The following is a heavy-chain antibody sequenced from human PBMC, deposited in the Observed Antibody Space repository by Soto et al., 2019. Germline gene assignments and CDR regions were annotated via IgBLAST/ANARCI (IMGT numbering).Heavy chain of an antibody. J-gene: IGHJ4*02. Sequence: QVQLVQSGAEVKKPGASVKVSCKASGYTFTRFGINWVRQAPGQGLEWMGWISGYNGNTNTAENFQGRVTMTTDTSETTAYMDLRSLRSDDPAVYYCARDFEAVGQLDGGFDYWGQGTLVTVSS. D-gene: IGHD3-9*01. V-gene: IGHV1-18*01. CDR3: ARDFEAVGQLDGGFDY. CDR1: GYTFTRFG. CDR2: ISGYNGNT.